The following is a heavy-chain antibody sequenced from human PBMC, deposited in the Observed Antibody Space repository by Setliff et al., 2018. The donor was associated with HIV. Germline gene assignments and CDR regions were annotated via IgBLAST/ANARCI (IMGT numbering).Heavy chain of an antibody. D-gene: IGHD4-4*01. CDR1: GGSINYYY. CDR2: IHPSGET. V-gene: IGHV4-4*08. Sequence: PSETLSLTCTVSGGSINYYYWSWIRQPPGKNSEYIGYIHPSGETYYSPSLMSRLTISLDTANNRFSLKLTSVTAADTAVFYCARSVMTTTNYFDYWGPGTLVTVSS. CDR3: ARSVMTTTNYFDY. J-gene: IGHJ4*02.